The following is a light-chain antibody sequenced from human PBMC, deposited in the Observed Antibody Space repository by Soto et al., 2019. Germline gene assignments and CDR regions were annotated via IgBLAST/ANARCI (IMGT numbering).Light chain of an antibody. Sequence: QMTQSPSSLSASIGDRFTVTCLASQSISNCLNWYQHKPGNAPKILIHSAYTLESGVTSRFSGGGSGTEFNLTISSLQREDSATYYCQESYTTPLTVGGGTKVEIK. V-gene: IGKV1-39*01. J-gene: IGKJ4*01. CDR1: QSISNC. CDR2: SAY. CDR3: QESYTTPLT.